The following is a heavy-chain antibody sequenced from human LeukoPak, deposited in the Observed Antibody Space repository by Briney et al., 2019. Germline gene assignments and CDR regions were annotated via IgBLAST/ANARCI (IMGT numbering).Heavy chain of an antibody. Sequence: SETLSLTCAVYGGSFSGYYWSWIRQPPGKGLEWIGEINHSGSTNYNPSLKSRITISVDTSKNQFSLKLSSVTAADTAVYYCARERITGTTVRFDPWGQGTLVTVSS. CDR1: GGSFSGYY. J-gene: IGHJ5*02. D-gene: IGHD1-20*01. CDR2: INHSGST. V-gene: IGHV4-34*01. CDR3: ARERITGTTVRFDP.